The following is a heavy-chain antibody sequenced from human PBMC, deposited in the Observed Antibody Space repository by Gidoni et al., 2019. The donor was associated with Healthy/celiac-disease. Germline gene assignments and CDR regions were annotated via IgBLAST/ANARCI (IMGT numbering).Heavy chain of an antibody. Sequence: QVQLVESGGGVVQPGRSLRLSCAASGFTFSSYGMHWVPQAPGKGLEWVSVISYDGSNKYYADAVKGRFTISRDNSKNTLYLQMNSLRAEDTAVYYCAKAWSRTDYYYYGMDVWGQGTTVTVSS. CDR1: GFTFSSYG. V-gene: IGHV3-30*18. J-gene: IGHJ6*02. CDR2: ISYDGSNK. D-gene: IGHD1-1*01. CDR3: AKAWSRTDYYYYGMDV.